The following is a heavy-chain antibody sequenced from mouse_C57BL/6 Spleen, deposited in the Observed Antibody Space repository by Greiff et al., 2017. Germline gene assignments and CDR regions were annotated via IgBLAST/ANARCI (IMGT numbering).Heavy chain of an antibody. CDR1: GFTFTDYY. J-gene: IGHJ3*01. CDR3: ARWDGYYGFAY. D-gene: IGHD2-3*01. V-gene: IGHV7-3*01. Sequence: EVKLMESGGGLVQPGGSLSLSCAASGFTFTDYYMSWVRQPPGKALEWLGFIRNKANGYTTEYSASVKGRFTISRDNSQSILYLQMNALRAEDSATYYCARWDGYYGFAYWGQGTLVTVSA. CDR2: IRNKANGYTT.